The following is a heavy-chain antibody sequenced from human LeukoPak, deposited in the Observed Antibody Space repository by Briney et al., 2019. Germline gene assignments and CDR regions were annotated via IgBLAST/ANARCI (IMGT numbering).Heavy chain of an antibody. D-gene: IGHD3-3*01. J-gene: IGHJ3*02. CDR3: ARPYNFWSGYDAFDI. Sequence: SETLSLTCAVSGYSISSGYYWGWIRQPPGKGLEWIGSIYHSGSTYYNPSLKSRVTISVDTSKNQFSLKLSSVTAADTAVYYCARPYNFWSGYDAFDIWGQGTRVTVSS. CDR2: IYHSGST. CDR1: GYSISSGYY. V-gene: IGHV4-38-2*01.